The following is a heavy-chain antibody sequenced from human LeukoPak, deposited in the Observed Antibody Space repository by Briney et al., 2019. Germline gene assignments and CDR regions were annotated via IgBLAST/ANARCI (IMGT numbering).Heavy chain of an antibody. CDR2: IYYSGST. CDR3: ATGQMMTSFDP. CDR1: GGSFSGYY. V-gene: IGHV4-34*01. Sequence: PSETLSLTCAVYGGSFSGYYWSWIRQPPGKGLEWIGSIYYSGSTYYNPSLKSRVTISVDTSKNQFSLKLSSVTAVDTAVYYCATGQMMTSFDPWGQGTLVTVSS. D-gene: IGHD3-16*01. J-gene: IGHJ5*02.